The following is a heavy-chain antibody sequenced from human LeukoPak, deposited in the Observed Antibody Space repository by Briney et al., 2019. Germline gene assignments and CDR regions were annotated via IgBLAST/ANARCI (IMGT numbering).Heavy chain of an antibody. D-gene: IGHD3-9*01. CDR3: ARHRYYNILTDNWFDP. CDR1: GGSISSSSYY. J-gene: IGHJ5*02. V-gene: IGHV4-39*01. Sequence: ASETLSLTCTVSGGSISSSSYYWGWIRQPPGKGLEWIGSMYHSGSTYYNPSLKGRVTTSVDTSKSQFSLELSSVTAADTAVYYCARHRYYNILTDNWFDPWGQGTLVTVSS. CDR2: MYHSGST.